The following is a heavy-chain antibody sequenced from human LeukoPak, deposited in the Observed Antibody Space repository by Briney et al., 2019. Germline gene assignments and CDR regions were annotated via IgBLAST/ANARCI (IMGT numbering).Heavy chain of an antibody. D-gene: IGHD3-22*01. CDR3: ARRSYYDNSGYFYFDY. V-gene: IGHV5-51*01. J-gene: IGHJ4*02. Sequence: KAGESLKISFKASGYIFTNYWIAGVRQMPGKGLEYMGIIYAGDSDTRYSPYCQGQVTISADKTISTASMQWSSLKASDTDKYYCARRSYYDNSGYFYFDYWGQGTLVTVSS. CDR1: GYIFTNYW. CDR2: IYAGDSDT.